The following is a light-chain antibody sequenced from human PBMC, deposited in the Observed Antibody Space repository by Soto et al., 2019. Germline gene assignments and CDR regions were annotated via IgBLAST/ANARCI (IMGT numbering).Light chain of an antibody. J-gene: IGKJ3*01. V-gene: IGKV3-11*01. CDR2: DAS. CDR3: QHRGNWLGT. Sequence: EIVLTQSPATLSLSPGERATLSCTASQSVSSFLAWYQQKSGQTPRLLIYDASNRPPGIPARFRGSGSGTDFTLAISSLEPEDFAVDYCQHRGNWLGTFGPGTKVDIK. CDR1: QSVSSF.